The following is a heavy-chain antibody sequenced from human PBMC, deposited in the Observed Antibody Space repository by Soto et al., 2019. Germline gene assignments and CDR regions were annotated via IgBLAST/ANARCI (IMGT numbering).Heavy chain of an antibody. CDR2: ISYDGNNK. CDR1: GFSLSNNG. CDR3: AKGGSGNYLTYYYYYGMDV. D-gene: IGHD3-22*01. Sequence: PGVSLRLSCAASGFSLSNNGMHWVRQAPGKGLEWVAVISYDGNNKYYADSVKGRFTISRDNSKNTVYLEMNNLRAEDTAMYYCAKGGSGNYLTYYYYYGMDVWGQGTTVTVSS. J-gene: IGHJ6*02. V-gene: IGHV3-30*18.